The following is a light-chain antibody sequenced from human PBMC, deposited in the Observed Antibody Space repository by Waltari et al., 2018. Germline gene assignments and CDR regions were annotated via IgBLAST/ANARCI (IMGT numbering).Light chain of an antibody. CDR3: QQYQSYWM. CDR2: KAS. J-gene: IGKJ1*01. Sequence: IPMTQSPSTLSASVGDRVIITCRASQTVYDYLAWYQQKPGKAPQLLLSKASTLEGGVPARFSGSGYGTEFTLTISSLQPDDLATYYCQQYQSYWMFGQGTKVEIK. CDR1: QTVYDY. V-gene: IGKV1-5*03.